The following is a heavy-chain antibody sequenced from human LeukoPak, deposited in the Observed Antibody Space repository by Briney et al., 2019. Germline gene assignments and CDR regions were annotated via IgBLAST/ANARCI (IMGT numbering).Heavy chain of an antibody. D-gene: IGHD3-22*01. CDR1: GFTFSSYA. Sequence: GGSLRLSCAASGFTFSSYAMSWVRQAPGKGLEWVSGISGSGDNTYYADSVKGRFTISRDNSKNALYVQVNSLGTEDTAAYYCAKGSYYDSSGSFYFGYWGQGTLVTVSS. CDR3: AKGSYYDSSGSFYFGY. CDR2: ISGSGDNT. V-gene: IGHV3-23*01. J-gene: IGHJ4*02.